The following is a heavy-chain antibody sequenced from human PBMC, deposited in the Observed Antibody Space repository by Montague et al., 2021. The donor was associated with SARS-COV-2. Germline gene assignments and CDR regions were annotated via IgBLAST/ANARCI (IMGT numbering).Heavy chain of an antibody. V-gene: IGHV3-23*01. Sequence: SRRLSLSASGFPFKNYAMGWVRQAPGKGLEWVSAVSDTGGGTYYADSVKGRFTISRDNGRNSVHLQMNSLRAEDTALYYCAKDDGSGNYYNGLYENWGQGTRVTVSS. CDR3: AKDDGSGNYYNGLYEN. D-gene: IGHD3-10*01. J-gene: IGHJ4*02. CDR2: VSDTGGGT. CDR1: GFPFKNYA.